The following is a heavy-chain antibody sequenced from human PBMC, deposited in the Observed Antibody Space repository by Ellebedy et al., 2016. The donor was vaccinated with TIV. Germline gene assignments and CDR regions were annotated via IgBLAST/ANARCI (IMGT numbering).Heavy chain of an antibody. V-gene: IGHV3-48*04. J-gene: IGHJ5*02. CDR2: ISSSGSTI. CDR3: ARRRHYYDSSGYFNWFDP. D-gene: IGHD3-22*01. Sequence: PGGSLRLSCAASGFTFSSYSMSWIRQAPGKGLEWVSYISSSGSTIYYADSVKGRFTIHRDNAKHSLYLQMNSLRAEDTAVYYCARRRHYYDSSGYFNWFDPWGQGTLVTVSS. CDR1: GFTFSSYS.